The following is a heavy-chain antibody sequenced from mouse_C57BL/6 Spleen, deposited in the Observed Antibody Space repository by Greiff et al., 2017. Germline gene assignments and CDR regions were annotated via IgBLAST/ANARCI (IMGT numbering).Heavy chain of an antibody. V-gene: IGHV14-2*01. J-gene: IGHJ3*01. CDR3: AFYYDWFAY. CDR1: GFNIKDYY. Sequence: EVQLQQSGAELVKPGASVKLSCTASGFNIKDYYMHWVKQRTEQGLEWIGRIDPEDGETKYAPKFQGKATITADPSSNTAYLQLSSLTSEDTAVYYCAFYYDWFAYWGQGTLVTVSA. D-gene: IGHD1-1*01. CDR2: IDPEDGET.